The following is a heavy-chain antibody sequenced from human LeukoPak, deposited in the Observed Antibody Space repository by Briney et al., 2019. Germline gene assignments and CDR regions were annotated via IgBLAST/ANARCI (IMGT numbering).Heavy chain of an antibody. D-gene: IGHD3-10*01. CDR1: GGSITNYY. CDR2: IYASGST. J-gene: IGHJ4*02. V-gene: IGHV4-4*07. CDR3: ARGGRFPDS. Sequence: TASETLSLTCTVSGGSITNYYWSWIRQSAGKGLEWIGRIYASGSTNYNPSLKSRVTMSVDSSKNQFSLNLSSVTAADTAVYYCARGGRFPDSWGQGALVTVSS.